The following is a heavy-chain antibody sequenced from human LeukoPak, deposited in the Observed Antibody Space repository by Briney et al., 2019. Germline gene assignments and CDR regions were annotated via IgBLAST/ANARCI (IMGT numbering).Heavy chain of an antibody. CDR2: TCPDARGT. D-gene: IGHD4-17*01. Sequence: GALRLSCAVSGFAFSTSCMHWVRQAPGKGLVWVSRTCPDARGTSYADSVEGRFTTSRDNAKSILYLQMNSLRAEDSALYYCVRDPGGDTRDWYFDLWGRGTQVAVSS. CDR1: GFAFSTSC. CDR3: VRDPGGDTRDWYFDL. V-gene: IGHV3-74*01. J-gene: IGHJ2*01.